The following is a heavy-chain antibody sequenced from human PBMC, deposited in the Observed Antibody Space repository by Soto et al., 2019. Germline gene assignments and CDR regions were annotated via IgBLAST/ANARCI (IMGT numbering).Heavy chain of an antibody. J-gene: IGHJ4*02. D-gene: IGHD3-22*01. CDR2: IFSNDEK. V-gene: IGHV2-26*01. Sequence: QVTLKESGPVLVKPTETLTLTCTVSGFSLSNARMGVSWIRQPPGKALEWLAHIFSNDEKSYSTSLKSSPTIXKXITKSQVVLTMTNMDPVDTATYYCARNYYDSSGEEDWGQGTLVTVSS. CDR1: GFSLSNARMG. CDR3: ARNYYDSSGEED.